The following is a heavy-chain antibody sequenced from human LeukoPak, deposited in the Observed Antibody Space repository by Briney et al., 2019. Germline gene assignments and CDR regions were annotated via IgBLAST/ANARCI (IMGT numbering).Heavy chain of an antibody. CDR3: AKDIDLGYYYDSSGYHDGGYFDY. D-gene: IGHD3-22*01. Sequence: GGSLRLSCTASGFTFSGHWIHWVRQAPGMGLVWVSRINEHGTDSMYADSVKGRFTISRDNSKNTLYLQMNSLRAEDTAVYYCAKDIDLGYYYDSSGYHDGGYFDYWGQGTLVTVSS. V-gene: IGHV3-74*03. CDR1: GFTFSGHW. CDR2: INEHGTDS. J-gene: IGHJ4*02.